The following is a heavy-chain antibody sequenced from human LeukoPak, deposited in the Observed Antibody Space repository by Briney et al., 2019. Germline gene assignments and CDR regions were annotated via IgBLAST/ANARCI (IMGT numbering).Heavy chain of an antibody. Sequence: PSETLSLTCAVYGGSFSGYYWSWVRQPLGKGLEWIGEINHSGSTNYNPSLKSRVTISVDTSKNQFSLKLSSVTAADTAVYYCARLSEYYDILTGYPRGYFDYWGQGTLVTVSS. J-gene: IGHJ4*02. CDR3: ARLSEYYDILTGYPRGYFDY. V-gene: IGHV4-34*01. CDR2: INHSGST. D-gene: IGHD3-9*01. CDR1: GGSFSGYY.